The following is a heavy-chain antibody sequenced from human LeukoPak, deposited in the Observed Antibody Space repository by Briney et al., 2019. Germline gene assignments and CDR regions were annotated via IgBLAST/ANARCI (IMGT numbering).Heavy chain of an antibody. V-gene: IGHV5-51*01. CDR3: ARHTSLYNGMDV. Sequence: GESLKISCKGSGYTFTSHWIGWVRQMPGKGLEWMGIIYPGDSDTRYSPSFQGQVTISADKSISTPYLHWSSLKASDTAIYYCARHTSLYNGMDVWGQGTTVTVSS. CDR1: GYTFTSHW. J-gene: IGHJ6*02. CDR2: IYPGDSDT.